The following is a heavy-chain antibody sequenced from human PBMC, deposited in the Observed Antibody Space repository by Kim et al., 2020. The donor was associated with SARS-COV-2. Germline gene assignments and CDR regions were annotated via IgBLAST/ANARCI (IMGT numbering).Heavy chain of an antibody. Sequence: GGSLRLSCAASGFTFSSYSMNWVRQAPGKGLEWVSYISSSSSTIYYADSVKGRFTISRDNAKNSLYLQMNSLRAEDTAVYYCARKVKEHIVVVTASPSYWYFDIWGRGTLVTVSS. CDR2: ISSSSSTI. CDR3: ARKVKEHIVVVTASPSYWYFDI. J-gene: IGHJ2*01. CDR1: GFTFSSYS. V-gene: IGHV3-48*04. D-gene: IGHD2-21*02.